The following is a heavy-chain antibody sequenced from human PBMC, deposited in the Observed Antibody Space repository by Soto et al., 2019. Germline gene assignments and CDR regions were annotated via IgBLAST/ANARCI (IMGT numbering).Heavy chain of an antibody. CDR1: GSTFSSYW. CDR3: ARDSSLGYCSGGSCYNFDY. Sequence: EVQLVESGGGLVQPGRSLRLSCGASGSTFSSYWMSWVRQAPGKGLEWVANIKQDGSEKYYVDSVKGRFTISRDNAKNSLYLQMNSLRAEDTAVYYCARDSSLGYCSGGSCYNFDYWGQGTLVTVSS. CDR2: IKQDGSEK. D-gene: IGHD2-15*01. V-gene: IGHV3-7*01. J-gene: IGHJ4*02.